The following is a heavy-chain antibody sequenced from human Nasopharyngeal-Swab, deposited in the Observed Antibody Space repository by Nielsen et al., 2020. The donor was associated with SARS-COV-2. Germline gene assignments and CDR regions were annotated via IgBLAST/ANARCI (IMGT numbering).Heavy chain of an antibody. Sequence: SETLSLTCTVSGYSISSGYYWGWIRQPPGKGLEWIGSIYHSGSTYYNPSLKSRVTISVDTSKNQFSLKLGSVTAADTAVYYCARDQTVGAYDYWGQGTLVTVSS. CDR3: ARDQTVGAYDY. J-gene: IGHJ4*02. CDR2: IYHSGST. CDR1: GYSISSGYY. D-gene: IGHD1-26*01. V-gene: IGHV4-38-2*02.